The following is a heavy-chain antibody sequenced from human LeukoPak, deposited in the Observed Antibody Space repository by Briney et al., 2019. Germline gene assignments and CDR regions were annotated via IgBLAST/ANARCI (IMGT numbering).Heavy chain of an antibody. D-gene: IGHD1-26*01. V-gene: IGHV4-59*01. CDR3: AGGIVGATIYFDY. Sequence: SETLSLTCTVSGGSISSYYWSWIRQPPGKGLEWIGYIYYSGSTNYNPSLKSRVTISVDTSKNQFSLKLSSVTAADTAVYYCAGGIVGATIYFDYWGQGTLVTVSS. J-gene: IGHJ4*02. CDR2: IYYSGST. CDR1: GGSISSYY.